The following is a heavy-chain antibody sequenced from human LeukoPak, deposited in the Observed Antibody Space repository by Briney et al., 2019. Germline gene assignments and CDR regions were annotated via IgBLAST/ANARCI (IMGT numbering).Heavy chain of an antibody. V-gene: IGHV3-21*01. J-gene: IGHJ6*02. CDR3: ARDLVVRGVNPGYYYYGMDV. CDR1: GFTLSSYS. D-gene: IGHD3-10*01. Sequence: EGSLRLSCAASGFTLSSYSMNWVRQAPGKGLEWVSSISSSSSYIYYADSVKGRFTISRDNAKNSLYLQMNSLRAEDTAVYYCARDLVVRGVNPGYYYYGMDVWGQGTTVTVSS. CDR2: ISSSSSYI.